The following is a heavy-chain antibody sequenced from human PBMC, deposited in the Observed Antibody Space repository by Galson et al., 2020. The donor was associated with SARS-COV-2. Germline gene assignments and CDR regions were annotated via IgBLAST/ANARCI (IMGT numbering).Heavy chain of an antibody. CDR1: GYSFTSHG. D-gene: IGHD4-4*01. Sequence: ASVKVSCKGSGYSFTSHGYSWARQAPGQGLEWMGWISAHNGKTYYAQKFQGRVTMTTDTSTTTAYMELRSLSSDDTAMYYCARGRNGYSDYYYEYWGQGAQVTVSS. CDR2: ISAHNGKT. J-gene: IGHJ4*02. CDR3: ARGRNGYSDYYYEY. V-gene: IGHV1-18*01.